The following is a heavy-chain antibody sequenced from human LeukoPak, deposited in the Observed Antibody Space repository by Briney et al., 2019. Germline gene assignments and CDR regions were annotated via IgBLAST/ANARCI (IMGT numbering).Heavy chain of an antibody. Sequence: SETLSLTCTVSGGSISTYYWSWIRQPPGRGLEWIGYVSDIGSTNYNPSLKSRVTISVDTSKNQFSLKLNSVTAADTAVYFCARGGGCFGYWGQGALVTVSS. D-gene: IGHD6-19*01. CDR1: GGSISTYY. CDR3: ARGGGCFGY. CDR2: VSDIGST. J-gene: IGHJ4*02. V-gene: IGHV4-59*01.